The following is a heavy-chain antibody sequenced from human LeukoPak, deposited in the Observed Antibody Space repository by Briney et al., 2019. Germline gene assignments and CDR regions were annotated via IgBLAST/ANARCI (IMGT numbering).Heavy chain of an antibody. D-gene: IGHD1-1*01. CDR3: AKGVDNTGRLRWLDS. CDR1: GFTFSNYA. J-gene: IGHJ5*01. Sequence: PGGSLRLSCAASGFTFSNYALTWVRQTPGKGLEWVSTISGRGSDRFYADAVKGRFTISRDNSKNTMYLQMNSLRIEDTAFYYCAKGVDNTGRLRWLDSWGQGTLVTVSS. V-gene: IGHV3-23*01. CDR2: ISGRGSDR.